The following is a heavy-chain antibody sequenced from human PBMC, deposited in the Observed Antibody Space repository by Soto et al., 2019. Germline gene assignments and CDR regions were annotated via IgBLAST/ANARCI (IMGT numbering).Heavy chain of an antibody. Sequence: SETLSLTCTVSGGSVSSGGYYLSWIRQHPGKGLEWIGYIYYSGSTYYNPSLKSRVIISLDTSKNQLSLNLNSVTAADTAVYYCARAPAATEPPFSVNAFDISGLGAMLPVS. D-gene: IGHD1-26*01. CDR2: IYYSGST. V-gene: IGHV4-31*03. CDR1: GGSVSSGGYY. CDR3: ARAPAATEPPFSVNAFDI. J-gene: IGHJ3*02.